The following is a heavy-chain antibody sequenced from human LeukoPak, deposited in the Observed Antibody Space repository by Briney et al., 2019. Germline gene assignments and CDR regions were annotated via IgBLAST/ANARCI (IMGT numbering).Heavy chain of an antibody. CDR3: ANEIRPNDY. CDR1: GLTFSGRA. CDR2: IDISGDNT. V-gene: IGHV3-23*01. Sequence: GGSLRLSCAVSGLTFSGRAMTWVRQAPGQGLQWVSSIDISGDNTAYADAVKGRFTISRDNSRSTLYLQMNDLRVEDSAIYYCANEIRPNDYWGQGTLVTVSS. J-gene: IGHJ4*02.